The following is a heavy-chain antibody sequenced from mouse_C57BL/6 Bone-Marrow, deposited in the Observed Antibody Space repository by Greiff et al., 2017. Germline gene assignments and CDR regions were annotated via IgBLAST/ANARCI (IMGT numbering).Heavy chain of an antibody. V-gene: IGHV14-4*01. CDR3: SSFDVNYFDF. CDR1: GFNIKDDY. CDR2: IDPEIGDT. D-gene: IGHD2-3*01. J-gene: IGHJ2*01. Sequence: VQLQQSGAELVRPGASVKLSCTASGFNIKDDYIHWVKQRPEQGLEWIGWIDPEIGDTEYAAKFQGKATITSDTSSNTAYLQLSSLTSEETAVYYCSSFDVNYFDFWGQGTPLTVAS.